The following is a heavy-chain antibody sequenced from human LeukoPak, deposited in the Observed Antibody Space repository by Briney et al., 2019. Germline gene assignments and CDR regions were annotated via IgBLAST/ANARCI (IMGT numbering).Heavy chain of an antibody. CDR2: ISGSGGST. CDR1: GFTFSNYA. J-gene: IGHJ3*02. CDR3: ARVFFWYSSGYFDAFDI. V-gene: IGHV3-23*01. D-gene: IGHD3-22*01. Sequence: GGSLRLSCAASGFTFSNYAMSWVRQAPGKGLEWVSAISGSGGSTYYAGSVKGRFTISRDNSKNTLYLHMNSLRAEDTAVYYCARVFFWYSSGYFDAFDIWGQGTMVTVSS.